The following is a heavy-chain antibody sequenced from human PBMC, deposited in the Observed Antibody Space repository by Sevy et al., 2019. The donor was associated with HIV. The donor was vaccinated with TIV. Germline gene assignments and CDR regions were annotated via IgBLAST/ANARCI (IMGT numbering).Heavy chain of an antibody. CDR1: GFTFSGSP. CDR2: IRSNANTYAT. Sequence: GGSLRLSCAASGFTFSGSPVHWVRQASGKGLEWVGRIRSNANTYATEYAASVKGRFTISRDDSKNTAYLQMHSLKAEDTAVYCGTTSLQPTDYWGQGTLVTVSS. CDR3: TTSLQPTDY. V-gene: IGHV3-73*01. D-gene: IGHD4-4*01. J-gene: IGHJ4*02.